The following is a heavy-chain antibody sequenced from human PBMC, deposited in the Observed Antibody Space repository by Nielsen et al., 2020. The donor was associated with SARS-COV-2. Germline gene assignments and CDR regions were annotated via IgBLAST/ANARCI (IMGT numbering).Heavy chain of an antibody. CDR3: ASARAPYSSGWPTFDY. Sequence: GESLKISCTTSGFTFSPHNMHWVRQAPGKGLEWVSTISGGSTYRYYATSYYADSVKGRFTISRDNSKNTLYLQMNSLRAEDTAVYYCASARAPYSSGWPTFDYWGQGTLVTVSS. D-gene: IGHD6-19*01. CDR1: GFTFSPHN. CDR2: ISGGSTYRYYATS. J-gene: IGHJ4*02. V-gene: IGHV3-21*04.